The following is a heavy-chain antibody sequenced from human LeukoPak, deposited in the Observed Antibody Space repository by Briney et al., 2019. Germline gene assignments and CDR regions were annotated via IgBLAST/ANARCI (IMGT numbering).Heavy chain of an antibody. CDR1: GFTFSSYG. V-gene: IGHV3-30*18. CDR3: AKDGSFRDIAAAVDY. Sequence: GGSLRLSCAASGFTFSSYGMHWVRQAPGKGLEWVAVISYDGSNKYYADSVKGRFTISRDNSKNTLYLQVKSLRAEDTAVYYCAKDGSFRDIAAAVDYWGQGTLVTVSS. CDR2: ISYDGSNK. J-gene: IGHJ4*02. D-gene: IGHD6-13*01.